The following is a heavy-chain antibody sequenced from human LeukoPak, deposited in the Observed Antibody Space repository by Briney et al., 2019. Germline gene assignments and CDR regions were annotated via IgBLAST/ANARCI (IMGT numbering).Heavy chain of an antibody. CDR3: AREWLDYYYMDV. V-gene: IGHV3-30-3*01. Sequence: GRSLRLSCAASGFTFSSYAMHWVRQAPGKGLEWVAVISYDGSNKYYADSVKGRFTISRDNSKNTLYLQMNSLRAEDTAVYYCAREWLDYYYMDVWGKGTTVTVSS. J-gene: IGHJ6*03. CDR1: GFTFSSYA. D-gene: IGHD5-24*01. CDR2: ISYDGSNK.